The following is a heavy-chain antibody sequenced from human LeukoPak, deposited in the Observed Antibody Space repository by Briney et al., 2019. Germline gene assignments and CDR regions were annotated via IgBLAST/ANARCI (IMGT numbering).Heavy chain of an antibody. V-gene: IGHV3-7*03. J-gene: IGHJ5*02. CDR1: GFTFTTYW. D-gene: IGHD3-10*01. Sequence: GGSLRLSCAASGFTFTTYWMSWVRQLPGEGLEWVANINQDGTEKYYVDSVKGRFTISRDNSKNTLYLQMNSLRAEDTAVYYCAREFDNWFDPWGQGTLVTVSS. CDR3: AREFDNWFDP. CDR2: INQDGTEK.